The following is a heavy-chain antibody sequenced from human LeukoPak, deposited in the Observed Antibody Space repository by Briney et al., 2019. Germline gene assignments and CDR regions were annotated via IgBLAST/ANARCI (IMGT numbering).Heavy chain of an antibody. D-gene: IGHD3-9*01. CDR3: ARGDILTGYYLDY. CDR2: IYYSGST. CDR1: GGSISSSSYY. Sequence: TSETLSLTCTVSGGSISSSSYYWGWIRQPPGKGLEWIGSIYYSGSTYYNPSLKSRVTISVDTSKNQFPLKLSSVTAADTAVYYCARGDILTGYYLDYWGQGTLVTVSS. V-gene: IGHV4-39*06. J-gene: IGHJ4*02.